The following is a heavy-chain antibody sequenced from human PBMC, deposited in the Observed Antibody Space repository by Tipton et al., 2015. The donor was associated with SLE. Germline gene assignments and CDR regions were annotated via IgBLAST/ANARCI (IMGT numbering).Heavy chain of an antibody. CDR2: IKPNSGDT. D-gene: IGHD3-22*01. Sequence: QVQLVQSGAEAKKPGASVKVSCKASGFTFSDYYMHWVRQAPGQGFEWMGWIKPNSGDTNYAQKFQGRVILTRDSSINTAYMELLRLGSDDTAVYYCARENYYHSSGNYYQWFDTWGQGTPVTVSS. CDR3: ARENYYHSSGNYYQWFDT. J-gene: IGHJ5*02. V-gene: IGHV1-2*02. CDR1: GFTFSDYY.